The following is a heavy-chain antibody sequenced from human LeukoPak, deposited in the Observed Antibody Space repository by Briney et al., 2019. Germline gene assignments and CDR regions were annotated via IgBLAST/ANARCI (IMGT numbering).Heavy chain of an antibody. CDR2: IYPGDSDT. D-gene: IGHD6-19*01. V-gene: IGHV5-51*01. Sequence: GESLKISCKGSGYSFTSYWIGWVRQMPGKGLEWMVIIYPGDSDTRYSPSFQGQVTISADKSISTAYLQWSSLKASDTAMYYCARLGIAVAGVGIAFDIWGQGTMVTVSS. CDR1: GYSFTSYW. J-gene: IGHJ3*02. CDR3: ARLGIAVAGVGIAFDI.